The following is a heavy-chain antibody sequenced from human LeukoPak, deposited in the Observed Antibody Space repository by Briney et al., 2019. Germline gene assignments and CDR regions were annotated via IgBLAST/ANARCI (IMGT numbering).Heavy chain of an antibody. J-gene: IGHJ4*02. CDR3: ARDLWYYDSSGYPN. CDR1: GDSISSYY. CDR2: IYYSGST. V-gene: IGHV4-59*01. D-gene: IGHD3-22*01. Sequence: KSSETLSLTCNVSGDSISSYYWSWIRQPPGKGLEWIGYIYYSGSTNYNPSLKSRVTISVDTSKNQFSLRLSSVTAADTAVYYCARDLWYYDSSGYPNWGQGTLVTVSS.